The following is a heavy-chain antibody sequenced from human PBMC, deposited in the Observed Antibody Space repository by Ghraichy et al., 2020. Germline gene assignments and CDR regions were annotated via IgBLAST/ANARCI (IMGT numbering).Heavy chain of an antibody. J-gene: IGHJ4*02. CDR2: IYYSGST. CDR1: GGSISSSSYY. V-gene: IGHV4-39*01. Sequence: SETLSLTCTVSGGSISSSSYYWGWIRQPPGKGLEWIGSIYYSGSTYYNPSLKSRVTISVDTSKNQFSLKLSSVTAADTAVYYCARPGHYDFWSGYNYFDYWGQGTLVTVSS. D-gene: IGHD3-3*01. CDR3: ARPGHYDFWSGYNYFDY.